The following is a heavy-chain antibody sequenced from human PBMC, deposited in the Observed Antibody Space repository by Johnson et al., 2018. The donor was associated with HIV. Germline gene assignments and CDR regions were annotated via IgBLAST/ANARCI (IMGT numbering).Heavy chain of an antibody. Sequence: MLLVESGGGEVRPGGSLRLSCAASGFSFDDYGMSWVRQAPGKGLEWVANIKQDGSEKYYVDSVKGRFTISRDNAKNSLYLQMNSLRAEDTAVYYCAKDAQGPLVRGAFDIWGQGTMVTVSS. CDR2: IKQDGSEK. J-gene: IGHJ3*02. V-gene: IGHV3-7*01. D-gene: IGHD1-26*01. CDR1: GFSFDDYG. CDR3: AKDAQGPLVRGAFDI.